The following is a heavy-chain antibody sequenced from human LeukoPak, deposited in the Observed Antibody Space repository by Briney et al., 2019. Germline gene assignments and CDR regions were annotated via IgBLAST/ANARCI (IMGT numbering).Heavy chain of an antibody. CDR3: ARHLYYDFLDS. CDR1: GGSISSSY. D-gene: IGHD3-3*01. Sequence: SETLSLTCTVSGGSISSSYWAWIRQPPGKGLEWIGYVYYSETPKYNPSLKSRVTMSLDTSKKQFSLKLSSVTAADTAVYYCARHLYYDFLDSWGQGTLVTVSS. V-gene: IGHV4-59*08. CDR2: VYYSETP. J-gene: IGHJ4*02.